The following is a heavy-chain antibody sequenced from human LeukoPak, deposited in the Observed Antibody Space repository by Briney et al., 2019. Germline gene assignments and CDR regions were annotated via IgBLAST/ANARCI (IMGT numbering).Heavy chain of an antibody. V-gene: IGHV3-43*01. J-gene: IGHJ4*02. Sequence: GGSLRLSCAASGFTFDDYTMHWVRQAPGKGLEWVSLISWDGGSTYYADSVKGRFTISRDNSKNSLYLQMNSLRAEDTAVYYCTREDHSNYNYWGQGTLVTVSS. CDR2: ISWDGGST. CDR3: TREDHSNYNY. D-gene: IGHD4-11*01. CDR1: GFTFDDYT.